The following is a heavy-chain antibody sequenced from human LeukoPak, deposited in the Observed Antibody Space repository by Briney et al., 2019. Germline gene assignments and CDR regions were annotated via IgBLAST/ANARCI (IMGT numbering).Heavy chain of an antibody. J-gene: IGHJ4*02. CDR1: GYTFTGYY. D-gene: IGHD3-10*01. CDR2: INPNSGGT. V-gene: IGHV1-2*02. Sequence: ASVKVSCKASGYTFTGYYMHWVRQAPGQGLEWMGWINPNSGGTNYAQKFQGRVTMTRNTSISTAYMELSSLRSEDTAVYYCARAPRGYFDYWGQGTLVTVSS. CDR3: ARAPRGYFDY.